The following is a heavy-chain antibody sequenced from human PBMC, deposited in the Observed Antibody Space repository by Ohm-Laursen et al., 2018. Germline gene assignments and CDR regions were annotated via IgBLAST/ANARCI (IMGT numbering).Heavy chain of an antibody. CDR2: ITGSGGST. Sequence: SLRLSCSASGFTFSSYAMSWVRQAPGKGLEWVSSITGSGGSTYYADSVKGRFTISRDNSKNTLYLQMNSLRAEDTAVYYCAKDRKPDYWGQGTLVTVSS. J-gene: IGHJ4*02. CDR3: AKDRKPDY. CDR1: GFTFSSYA. V-gene: IGHV3-23*01.